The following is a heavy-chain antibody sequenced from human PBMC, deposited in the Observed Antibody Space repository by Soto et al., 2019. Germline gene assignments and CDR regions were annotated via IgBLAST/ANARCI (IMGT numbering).Heavy chain of an antibody. CDR2: ISYDGRHT. D-gene: IGHD5-18*01. J-gene: IGHJ4*02. V-gene: IGHV3-30*09. CDR3: ARDRTTRRYTYRPSLDF. CDR1: GFTFSSYA. Sequence: QVQLLESGGGVVQPGRSLRLSCAASGFTFSSYAMHWVRQAPGKGLEWVAVISYDGRHTNYADSVKGRFAISRDNFNNTRFLEMNSLRAEDTAVYFCARDRTTRRYTYRPSLDFWGQGTLVTVSS.